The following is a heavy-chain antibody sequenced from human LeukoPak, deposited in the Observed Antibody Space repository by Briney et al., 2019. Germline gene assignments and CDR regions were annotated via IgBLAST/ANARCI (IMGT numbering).Heavy chain of an antibody. D-gene: IGHD6-13*01. CDR2: INPNSGGT. CDR1: GYTFTGYY. J-gene: IGHJ3*02. Sequence: ASVTVSCKASGYTFTGYYMHWVRQAPGQGLEWMGWINPNSGGTSYAQKFQGRVTMTRDTSISTAYMELSRLRSDDTAVYYCAIAAATPDAFDIWGQGTMVTVSS. V-gene: IGHV1-2*02. CDR3: AIAAATPDAFDI.